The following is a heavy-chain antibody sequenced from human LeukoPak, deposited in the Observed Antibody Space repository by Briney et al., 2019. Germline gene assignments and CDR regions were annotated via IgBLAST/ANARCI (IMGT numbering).Heavy chain of an antibody. J-gene: IGHJ5*02. CDR1: GYTFTSYD. CDR3: AREGRDFIAAADWFDP. V-gene: IGHV1-8*01. Sequence: ASVKVSCKASGYTFTSYDINWVRQATGQGLEWMGWMNPNSGNTGYAQKFQGRVTMTRNTSISTAYMELSSLRSEDTAVYYCAREGRDFIAAADWFDPWGQGTLVTVSS. D-gene: IGHD6-13*01. CDR2: MNPNSGNT.